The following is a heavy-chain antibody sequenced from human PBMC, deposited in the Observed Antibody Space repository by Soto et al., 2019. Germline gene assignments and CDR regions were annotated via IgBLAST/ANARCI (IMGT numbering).Heavy chain of an antibody. D-gene: IGHD4-17*01. Sequence: EASVKVSCKASGYTFTSYDINWVRQATGQGLEWMGWMNPNSGNTGYAQKFQGRVTMTRNTSISTAYMELSSLRSEDTAVYYCARVTYGDYAEYFQHWGQGTLVTVSS. CDR2: MNPNSGNT. J-gene: IGHJ1*01. V-gene: IGHV1-8*01. CDR1: GYTFTSYD. CDR3: ARVTYGDYAEYFQH.